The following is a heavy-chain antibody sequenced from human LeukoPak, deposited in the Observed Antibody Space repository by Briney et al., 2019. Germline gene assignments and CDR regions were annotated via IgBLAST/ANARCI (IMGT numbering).Heavy chain of an antibody. CDR2: IYSGGST. V-gene: IGHV3-53*01. D-gene: IGHD6-13*01. CDR1: GFTVSSNY. J-gene: IGHJ4*02. CDR3: ARSHSTSWYYFDY. Sequence: GGSLRLSCAASGFTVSSNYMSWVRQTPGKGLEWVSLIYSGGSTYYADSVKGRFTISRDNSENTLYLQMNSLRAEDTAVYYCARSHSTSWYYFDYWGQGTLVTVSS.